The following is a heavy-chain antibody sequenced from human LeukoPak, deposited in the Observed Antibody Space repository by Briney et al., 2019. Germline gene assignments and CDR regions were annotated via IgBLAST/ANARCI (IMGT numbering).Heavy chain of an antibody. V-gene: IGHV5-51*01. D-gene: IGHD4-17*01. CDR3: ARTTVSTTYFDY. CDR1: GYSFTSYW. CDR2: IYPADSET. J-gene: IGHJ4*02. Sequence: GESLKISCKGSGYSFTSYWIGWVRLLPGKGLEGMGIIYPADSETRYSPSFQGQVTISADKSLNTAYLQWNSLEASDTAMYYCARTTVSTTYFDYWGQGSLVTVSS.